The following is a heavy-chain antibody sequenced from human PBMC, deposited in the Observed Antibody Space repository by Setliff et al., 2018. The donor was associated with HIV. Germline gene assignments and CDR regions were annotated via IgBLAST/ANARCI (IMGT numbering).Heavy chain of an antibody. V-gene: IGHV4-39*07. CDR3: SSEAADGRIGW. CDR1: GGSISSTAYY. J-gene: IGHJ4*02. CDR2: VYYTGRS. D-gene: IGHD6-25*01. Sequence: SETLSLTCTVSGGSISSTAYYWGWIRQPPGKGLEWIGSVYYTGRSFFNPSLKSRLTISADKSMTTAYLQWSSLKASDTAMYYCSSEAADGRIGWWGQGTLVTVSS.